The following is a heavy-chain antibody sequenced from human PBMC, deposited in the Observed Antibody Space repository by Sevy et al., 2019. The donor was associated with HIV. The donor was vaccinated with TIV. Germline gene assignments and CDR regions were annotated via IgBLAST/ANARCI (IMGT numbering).Heavy chain of an antibody. V-gene: IGHV3-30-3*01. Sequence: GGSLSLSCAASGFTFSSYAMHWVRQAPGKGLEWVEVISYDGSNKYYADSVKGRFTISRDNSKNTLYLQMNSLRAEDTAVYYCARDKGGIAVAGNLLLSYYFDYWGQGTLVTVSS. CDR3: ARDKGGIAVAGNLLLSYYFDY. J-gene: IGHJ4*02. CDR2: ISYDGSNK. D-gene: IGHD6-19*01. CDR1: GFTFSSYA.